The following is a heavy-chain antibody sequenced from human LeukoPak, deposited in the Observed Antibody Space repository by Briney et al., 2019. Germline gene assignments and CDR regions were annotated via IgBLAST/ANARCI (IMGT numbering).Heavy chain of an antibody. J-gene: IGHJ5*02. D-gene: IGHD3-10*01. CDR3: ARRGITMVRGPFNWFDP. V-gene: IGHV4-30-4*01. CDR2: IYYSGSS. Sequence: SETLSLTCSVSGGSISRGDYYWSWIRQPPGKGLEWIGYIYYSGSSYYNPSLKSRVTISVDTSKNQFSLKLSSVTAADTAVYYCARRGITMVRGPFNWFDPWGQETLVTVSS. CDR1: GGSISRGDYY.